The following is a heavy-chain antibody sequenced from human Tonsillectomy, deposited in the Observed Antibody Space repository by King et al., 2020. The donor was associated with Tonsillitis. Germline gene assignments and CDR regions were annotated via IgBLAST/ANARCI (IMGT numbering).Heavy chain of an antibody. D-gene: IGHD2-15*01. CDR2: MNPHNGDT. V-gene: IGHV1-8*01. Sequence: QLVQSGAEVKKPGASVKVSCEASGYTFTNYHITWVRQASGQGLEWMGWMNPHNGDTVYARKFQGRVTMTRNTSTSTAYMLLSSLRSEDTAVYYCARRTDCSGGSCYLWNYWGQGTLVTVSS. J-gene: IGHJ4*02. CDR1: GYTFTNYH. CDR3: ARRTDCSGGSCYLWNY.